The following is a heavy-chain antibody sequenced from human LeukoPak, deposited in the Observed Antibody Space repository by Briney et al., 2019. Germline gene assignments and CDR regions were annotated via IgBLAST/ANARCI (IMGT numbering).Heavy chain of an antibody. CDR3: ANQREDYYDSSGSTDY. D-gene: IGHD3-22*01. CDR2: ISYDGSNK. V-gene: IGHV3-30*18. J-gene: IGHJ4*02. Sequence: GGSLRLSCALSGRPFSSSIMHWVRRAPGKGLEWVAVISYDGSNKYYADSVKGRFTISRDNSKNTLYLQMNSLRAEDTAVYYCANQREDYYDSSGSTDYWGQGTLVTVSS. CDR1: GRPFSSSI.